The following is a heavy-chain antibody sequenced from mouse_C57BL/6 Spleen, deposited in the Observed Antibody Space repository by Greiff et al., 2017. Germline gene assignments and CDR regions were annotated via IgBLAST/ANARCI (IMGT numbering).Heavy chain of an antibody. J-gene: IGHJ2*01. CDR1: GYTFTSYW. CDR2: IDPSDSYT. Sequence: VQLQQPGAELVKPGASVKLSCKASGYTFTSYWMQWVKQRPGQGLEWIGEIDPSDSYTNYNQKFKGKATLTLDTSSSTAYMQLSSLTSEDSAVYYCARSRTTVVYFDYWGQGTTLTVSS. D-gene: IGHD1-1*01. V-gene: IGHV1-50*01. CDR3: ARSRTTVVYFDY.